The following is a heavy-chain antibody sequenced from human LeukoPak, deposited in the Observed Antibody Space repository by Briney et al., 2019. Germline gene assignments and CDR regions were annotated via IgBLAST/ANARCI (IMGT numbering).Heavy chain of an antibody. V-gene: IGHV4-39*01. CDR2: IYYSGYT. Sequence: SETLSLTCTVSRDSISSSIYYWGWIRQPPGKGLEWIGTIYYSGYTYYNPSLKSRVTISVDTSKNQFSLKLISVTAADTAVYYCVRQGGDTMVRGVIRDWFDPWGQGTLVTVSS. CDR3: VRQGGDTMVRGVIRDWFDP. D-gene: IGHD3-10*01. J-gene: IGHJ5*02. CDR1: RDSISSSIYY.